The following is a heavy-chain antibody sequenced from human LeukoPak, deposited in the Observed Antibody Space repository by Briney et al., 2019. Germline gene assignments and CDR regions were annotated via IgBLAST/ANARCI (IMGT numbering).Heavy chain of an antibody. Sequence: GGSLRLSCAASGFTFSSYAMSWVRQAPGKGLEWVSAISGSGSSTYYADSVKGRFTISRDNSKNTLYLQMNSLRAEDTAVYYCAKDLFGSGSYFDFDYWGQGTLVTVSS. CDR2: ISGSGSST. CDR3: AKDLFGSGSYFDFDY. D-gene: IGHD3-10*01. CDR1: GFTFSSYA. J-gene: IGHJ4*02. V-gene: IGHV3-23*01.